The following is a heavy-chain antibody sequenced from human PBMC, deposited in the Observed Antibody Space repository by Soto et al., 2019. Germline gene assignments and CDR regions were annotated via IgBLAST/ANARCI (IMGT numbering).Heavy chain of an antibody. CDR2: TYYRSRFFS. D-gene: IGHD3-10*01. J-gene: IGHJ5*02. V-gene: IGHV6-1*01. CDR1: GDIVSSYSAA. CDR3: VRDRYSSSGWFDP. Sequence: SPPLSLTCAISGDIVSSYSAALTWISQSPSGGLEWLVRTYYRSRFFSDYAESVKSRIIINPDTSKNQFSLQLKSVTPEDTAVYYCVRDRYSSSGWFDPWGQGTPVTVPS.